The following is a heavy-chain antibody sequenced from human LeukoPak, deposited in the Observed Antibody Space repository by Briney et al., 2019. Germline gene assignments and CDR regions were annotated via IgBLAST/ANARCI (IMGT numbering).Heavy chain of an antibody. CDR2: ISSSSSTI. D-gene: IGHD3-10*01. Sequence: GWSLPLSCLASVCTFSNYILNWVRPAPAKGLAGVSYISSSSSTIYYADTVKGRFVISRDNAKNSRCLQMSSLREEETAVYYCARVRYYASGSYNWFDPCGQGTQVTVSS. J-gene: IGHJ5*02. CDR3: ARVRYYASGSYNWFDP. CDR1: VCTFSNYI. V-gene: IGHV3-48*02.